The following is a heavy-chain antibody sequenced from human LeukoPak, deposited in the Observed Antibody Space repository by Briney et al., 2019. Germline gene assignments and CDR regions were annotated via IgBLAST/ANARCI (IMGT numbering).Heavy chain of an antibody. J-gene: IGHJ4*02. CDR1: GFTFSSYE. CDR2: ISYDGSNK. CDR3: ARTIDY. V-gene: IGHV3-30*04. Sequence: GSLRLSCAASGFTFSSYEMNWVRQAPGKGLEWVAVISYDGSNKYYADSVKGRFTISRDNSKNTLYLQMNSLRAEDTAVYYCARTIDYWGQGTLVTVSS.